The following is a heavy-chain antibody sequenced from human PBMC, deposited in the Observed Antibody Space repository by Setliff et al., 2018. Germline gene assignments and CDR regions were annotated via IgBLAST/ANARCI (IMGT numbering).Heavy chain of an antibody. Sequence: GGSLRLSCAASGFTFSDHWMHWVRQVPGKGLVWVSRINSEGSRTIYADAVRGRSTISRDNAKNTLYLQVNSLRDEDTAVYHCARSDGGSSGLDYWGQGTLVTVSS. V-gene: IGHV3-74*01. D-gene: IGHD2-15*01. J-gene: IGHJ4*02. CDR1: GFTFSDHW. CDR3: ARSDGGSSGLDY. CDR2: INSEGSRT.